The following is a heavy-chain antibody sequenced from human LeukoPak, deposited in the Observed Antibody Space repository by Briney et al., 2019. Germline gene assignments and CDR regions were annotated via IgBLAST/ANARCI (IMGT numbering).Heavy chain of an antibody. V-gene: IGHV1-2*02. D-gene: IGHD6-13*01. Sequence: ASVKVSCKASGYTFTGHYIHWVRQAPGQGLEWMAWINPNSGGTNYAQKFQGRVTMTRDTSISTAYMELSRLRSDDTAVYYCAGVWQLGLEGVWFDPWGQGTLVTVSS. CDR2: INPNSGGT. CDR1: GYTFTGHY. J-gene: IGHJ5*02. CDR3: AGVWQLGLEGVWFDP.